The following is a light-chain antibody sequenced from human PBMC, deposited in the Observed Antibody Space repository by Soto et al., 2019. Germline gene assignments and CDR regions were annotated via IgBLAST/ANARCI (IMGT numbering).Light chain of an antibody. CDR2: EVS. CDR1: NSDVGGYNY. CDR3: SSYTSSRAYV. Sequence: QSVLTQTASVSGSPGQSITISCTGTNSDVGGYNYVSWYQQQSGKAPKLMIHEVSNRPSGVSNRFSGSKSGNTASLTISGLQAEDEADYYCSSYTSSRAYVFGIGTKVTV. V-gene: IGLV2-14*01. J-gene: IGLJ1*01.